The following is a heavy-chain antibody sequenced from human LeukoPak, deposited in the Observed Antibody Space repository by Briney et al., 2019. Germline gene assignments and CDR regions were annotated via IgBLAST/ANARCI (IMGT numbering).Heavy chain of an antibody. J-gene: IGHJ4*02. Sequence: ASETLSLTCAVYGESLSGYFWNWIRQPPGKGLEWIGEINHSGSTSNHNPSLKSRVTMSVDTSKNQFSLKLSSVTAADTAVYYCARGERMGGDYWGQGILVTVSS. CDR3: ARGERMGGDY. CDR2: INHSGSTS. D-gene: IGHD1-26*01. CDR1: GESLSGYF. V-gene: IGHV4-34*01.